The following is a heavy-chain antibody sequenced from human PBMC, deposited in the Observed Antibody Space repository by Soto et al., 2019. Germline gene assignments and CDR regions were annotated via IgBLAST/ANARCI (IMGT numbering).Heavy chain of an antibody. J-gene: IGHJ6*02. CDR2: IIRIFGTP. Sequence: QVQLVQSGAEVKKPGSSVKVSCKASGGTFSSYAINWVRQAPGQGLEWMGGIIRIFGTPDYAQRFQGRVTITSEESTRTANMELSSLRSEDTAVYYCARQRTNEYYYYGMDVWGQGTTVTVSS. CDR1: GGTFSSYA. V-gene: IGHV1-69*05. CDR3: ARQRTNEYYYYGMDV. D-gene: IGHD1-1*01.